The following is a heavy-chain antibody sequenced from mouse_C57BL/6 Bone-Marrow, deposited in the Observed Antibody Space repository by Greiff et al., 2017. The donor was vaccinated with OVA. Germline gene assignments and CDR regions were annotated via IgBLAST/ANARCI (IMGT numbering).Heavy chain of an antibody. CDR1: GYTFTSYW. J-gene: IGHJ2*01. Sequence: VQLQQPGAELVKPGASVKVSCKASGYTFTSYWMHWVKQRPGQGLEWIGRIHPSGGDTNYNQKFKGKATLTVDKSSSTAYMQLSSLTSEDSAVYYCAINPGTYYYTMSEVDYWGQGTTLTVSA. CDR3: AINPGTYYYTMSEVDY. D-gene: IGHD1-1*01. CDR2: IHPSGGDT. V-gene: IGHV1-74*01.